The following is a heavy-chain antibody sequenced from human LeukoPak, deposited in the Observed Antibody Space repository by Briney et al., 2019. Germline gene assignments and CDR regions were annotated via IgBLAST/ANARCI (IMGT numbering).Heavy chain of an antibody. CDR1: GGSFSGYY. CDR2: INHSGST. CDR3: ASTGPDISGHYQAY. D-gene: IGHD3-22*01. Sequence: SEALSLTCAVYGGSFSGYYWSWIRQPPGKGLEWIGEINHSGSTDYNHALGGRATITVDTSKNQFSLNLTSVTAADTAVYYCASTGPDISGHYQAYWGQGTPVTVSS. V-gene: IGHV4-34*01. J-gene: IGHJ4*02.